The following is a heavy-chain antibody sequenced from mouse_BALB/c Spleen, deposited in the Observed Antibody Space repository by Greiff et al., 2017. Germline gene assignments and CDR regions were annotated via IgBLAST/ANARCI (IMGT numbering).Heavy chain of an antibody. CDR2: ISSGGST. CDR1: GFTFSSYA. V-gene: IGHV5-6-5*01. J-gene: IGHJ2*01. D-gene: IGHD1-2*01. CDR3: ARDDHYYGYDY. Sequence: DVMLVESGGGLVKPGGSLKLSCAASGFTFSSYAMSWVRQTPEKRLEWVASISSGGSTYYPDSVKGRFTISRDNARNILYLQMSSLRSEDTAMYYCARDDHYYGYDYWGQGTTLTVSS.